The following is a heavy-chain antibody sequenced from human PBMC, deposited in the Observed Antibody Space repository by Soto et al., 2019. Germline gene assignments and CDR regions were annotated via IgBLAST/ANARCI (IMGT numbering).Heavy chain of an antibody. CDR1: GFTFSSYW. V-gene: IGHV3-30-3*01. J-gene: IGHJ6*02. CDR2: ISYDGSNK. D-gene: IGHD3-9*01. CDR3: GRDTMFLGGMDV. Sequence: GGSLRLSCAASGFTFSSYWMHWVRQAPGKGLEWVAVISYDGSNKYYADSVKGRFTISRDNSKNTLYLQMNSLRAEDTAVYYCGRDTMFLGGMDVWGQGTTVTVSS.